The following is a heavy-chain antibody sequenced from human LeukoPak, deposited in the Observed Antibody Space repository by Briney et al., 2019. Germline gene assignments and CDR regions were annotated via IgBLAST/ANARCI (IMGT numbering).Heavy chain of an antibody. D-gene: IGHD3-10*01. CDR3: ARTGLLFGSEFDY. CDR1: GGSICSSSDY. J-gene: IGHJ4*02. Sequence: PSETLSLTCTVSGGSICSSSDYWGWVRQPRGKGREWIWSNYYDGRTHYNPCLKSRVTISIDTSKNQFSLNLSSVTAAHTAVYYCARTGLLFGSEFDYSGQGTLVTVSS. V-gene: IGHV4-39*01. CDR2: NYYDGRT.